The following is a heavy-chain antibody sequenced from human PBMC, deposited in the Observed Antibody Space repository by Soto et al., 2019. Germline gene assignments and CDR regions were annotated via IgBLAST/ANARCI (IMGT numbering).Heavy chain of an antibody. CDR1: GFTFISYW. D-gene: IGHD1-1*01. CDR2: IKQDGSEK. Sequence: PGGSLRLSCAASGFTFISYWMTCVRQAPGKGLEWVANIKQDGSEKYYVDSVKGRFTISRDNANNSLYLQMNSLRAEDTAMYYCATKRSGADGINYWGQGTLVTVSS. V-gene: IGHV3-7*01. CDR3: ATKRSGADGINY. J-gene: IGHJ4*02.